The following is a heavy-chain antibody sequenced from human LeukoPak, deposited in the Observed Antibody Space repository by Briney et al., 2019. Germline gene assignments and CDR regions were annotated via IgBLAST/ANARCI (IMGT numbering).Heavy chain of an antibody. J-gene: IGHJ4*02. CDR1: GFTFSSYA. CDR2: ISGSGGST. Sequence: GGSLRPSCAASGFTFSSYAMSWVRQAPGKGLEWVSAISGSGGSTYYADSVKGRFTISRDNSKNTLYLQMNSLRAEDTAVYYCARLGARQMLEYWGQGTLVTVSS. V-gene: IGHV3-23*01. CDR3: ARLGARQMLEY. D-gene: IGHD4-17*01.